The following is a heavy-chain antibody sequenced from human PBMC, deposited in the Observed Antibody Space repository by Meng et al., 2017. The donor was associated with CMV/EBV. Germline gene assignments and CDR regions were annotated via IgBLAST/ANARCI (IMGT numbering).Heavy chain of an antibody. Sequence: FTVSGNYMSWVRPAPGKGLEWVSVIYSGGSTYYADSVKGRFTISRDNSKNTLYLQMNSLRAEDTAVYYCARDSGWGYSYGSNWYFDLWGRGTLVTVSS. CDR1: FTVSGNY. CDR3: ARDSGWGYSYGSNWYFDL. V-gene: IGHV3-66*02. J-gene: IGHJ2*01. CDR2: IYSGGST. D-gene: IGHD5-18*01.